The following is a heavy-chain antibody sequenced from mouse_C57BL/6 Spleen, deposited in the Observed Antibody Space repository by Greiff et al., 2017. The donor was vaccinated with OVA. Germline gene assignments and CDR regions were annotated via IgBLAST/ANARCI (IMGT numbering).Heavy chain of an antibody. D-gene: IGHD2-3*01. CDR3: ARSYDCYSAWFAY. CDR1: GFTFSDYG. J-gene: IGHJ3*01. CDR2: ISSGSSTI. Sequence: EVQVVESGGGLVKPGGSLKLSCAASGFTFSDYGMHWVRQAPEKGLEWVAYISSGSSTIYYADTVKGRFTISRDNAKNTLFLQMTSLRSEDTAMYYCARSYDCYSAWFAYWGQGTLVTVSA. V-gene: IGHV5-17*01.